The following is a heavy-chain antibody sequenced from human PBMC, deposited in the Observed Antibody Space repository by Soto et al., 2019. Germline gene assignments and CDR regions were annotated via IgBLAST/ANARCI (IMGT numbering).Heavy chain of an antibody. D-gene: IGHD6-13*01. J-gene: IGHJ4*02. Sequence: TGGSLRLSCAASGFSFSSYAMSWVRQAPGKGLEWVSGISGSGGSTYYADSVKGRFTISRDNSKNTLYLEMNSLRAEDTAVYYCAKDSGSWPYYFDYWGQGTLVTVSS. CDR3: AKDSGSWPYYFDY. CDR1: GFSFSSYA. V-gene: IGHV3-23*01. CDR2: ISGSGGST.